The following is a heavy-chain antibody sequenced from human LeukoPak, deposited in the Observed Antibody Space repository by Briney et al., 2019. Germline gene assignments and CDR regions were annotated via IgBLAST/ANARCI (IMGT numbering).Heavy chain of an antibody. Sequence: SETLSLTCSVSGGSIRNYYLSWIRQSPGKGLEWIGNVDKRGSTNYNPSFKSRVIVSSDTSRNEFSLKLNSVTAPDTAIYYCARGGSSCYGCHDWFDPWGQGTRVTVSS. J-gene: IGHJ5*02. CDR3: ARGGSSCYGCHDWFDP. CDR1: GGSIRNYY. D-gene: IGHD2-2*01. V-gene: IGHV4-59*08. CDR2: VDKRGST.